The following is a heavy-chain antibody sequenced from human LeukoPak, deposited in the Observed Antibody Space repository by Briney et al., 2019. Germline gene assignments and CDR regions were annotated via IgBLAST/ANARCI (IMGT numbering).Heavy chain of an antibody. V-gene: IGHV3-7*01. CDR2: IKQDRSEK. CDR3: ARDETYYYDSSGLGGAFDI. CDR1: GFTFTNYW. D-gene: IGHD3-22*01. J-gene: IGHJ3*02. Sequence: GGSLRLSCAASGFTFTNYWMSWVRQAPGKGLELVANIKQDRSEKYYVDSVKGRFTISRDNAKNSLYLQMNSLRAEDTAVYYCARDETYYYDSSGLGGAFDIWGQGTMVTVSS.